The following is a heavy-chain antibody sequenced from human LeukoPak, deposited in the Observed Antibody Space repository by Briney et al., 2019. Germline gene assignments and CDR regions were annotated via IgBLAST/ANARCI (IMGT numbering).Heavy chain of an antibody. CDR3: ARDEDAFDI. V-gene: IGHV3-30*03. J-gene: IGHJ3*02. CDR1: GFTFSSYS. Sequence: PGGSLRLSCAASGFTFSSYSMNWVRQAPGKGLEWVAVISYDGSNKYYADSVKGRFTISRDNSKNTLYLQMNSLRAEDTAVYYCARDEDAFDIWGQGTMVAVSS. CDR2: ISYDGSNK.